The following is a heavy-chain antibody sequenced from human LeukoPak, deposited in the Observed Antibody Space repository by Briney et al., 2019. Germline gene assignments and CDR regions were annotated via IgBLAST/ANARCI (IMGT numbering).Heavy chain of an antibody. J-gene: IGHJ5*02. CDR2: IYYSGST. CDR1: GVSISSFY. V-gene: IGHV4-59*01. CDR3: ARHGTSGTNLNWFDP. Sequence: KPSETLSLTCTVSGVSISSFYWSWIRQPPGKGLEWIGYIYYSGSTNYNPSLKSRVTISVDTSKNQFSLKLSSVTAADTAVYYCARHGTSGTNLNWFDPWGQGTLVTVSS. D-gene: IGHD1-1*01.